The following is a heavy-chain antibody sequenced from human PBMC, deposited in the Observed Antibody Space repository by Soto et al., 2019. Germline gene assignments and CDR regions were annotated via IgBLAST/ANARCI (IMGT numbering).Heavy chain of an antibody. CDR2: LFYRGST. CDR3: ARPLWGGATKDY. V-gene: IGHV4-39*01. J-gene: IGHJ4*02. Sequence: TSETLSLTCTVSGGSISSSSYYWGWIRQPPGKGLEWIGSLFYRGSTYYNPSLKGRVTISVDTSKRQFSLKLTSVTAADTAVYYCARPLWGGATKDYWGQGTLVTVSS. CDR1: GGSISSSSYY. D-gene: IGHD1-26*01.